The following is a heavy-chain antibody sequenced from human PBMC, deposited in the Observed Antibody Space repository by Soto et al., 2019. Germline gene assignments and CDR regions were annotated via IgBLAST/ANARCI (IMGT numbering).Heavy chain of an antibody. CDR2: ISAYNGNT. CDR3: ARDAGYRITMIVVVITERGGMDV. J-gene: IGHJ6*02. V-gene: IGHV1-18*01. Sequence: QVQLVQSGAEVKKPGASVKVSCKASGYTFTSYGISWVRQAPGQGLEWMGWISAYNGNTNYAQKLQGRVTMTTDTSTSTASMELRSLRSDDTAVYYCARDAGYRITMIVVVITERGGMDVWGQGTTVTVSS. D-gene: IGHD3-22*01. CDR1: GYTFTSYG.